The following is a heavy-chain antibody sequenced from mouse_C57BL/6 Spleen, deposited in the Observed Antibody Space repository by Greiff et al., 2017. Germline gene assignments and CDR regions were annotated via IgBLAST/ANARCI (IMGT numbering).Heavy chain of an antibody. CDR2: IYPGSGST. D-gene: IGHD2-1*01. V-gene: IGHV1-55*01. J-gene: IGHJ4*01. CDR1: GYTFTSYW. CDR3: ASPVYYGNHYYAMDY. Sequence: QVQLQQPGAELVKPGASVKMSCKASGYTFTSYWITWVKQRPGQGLEWIGDIYPGSGSTNYNEKFKSKATLTVYTSSSTAYMQLSSLTSEDSAVYYCASPVYYGNHYYAMDYWGQGTSVTVSS.